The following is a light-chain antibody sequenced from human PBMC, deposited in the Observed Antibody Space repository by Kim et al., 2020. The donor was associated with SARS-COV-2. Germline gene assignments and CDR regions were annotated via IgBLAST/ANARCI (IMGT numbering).Light chain of an antibody. CDR2: AAS. Sequence: GDRVTITCRASQGINNWLTWYQQKPGKAPKLLICAASSLQSGVPSRFSGSASGTDLILTISSLQPEDSATYYCQQAKSFPLTFG. J-gene: IGKJ4*01. CDR1: QGINNW. V-gene: IGKV1-12*01. CDR3: QQAKSFPLT.